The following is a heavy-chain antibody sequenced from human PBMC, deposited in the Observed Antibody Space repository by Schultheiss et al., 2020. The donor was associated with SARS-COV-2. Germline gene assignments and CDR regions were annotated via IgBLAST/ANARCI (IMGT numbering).Heavy chain of an antibody. CDR2: IKSKTDGGTT. D-gene: IGHD3-22*01. Sequence: GGFLRLSCAASGFTFSNAWMSWVRQAPGKGLEWVGRIKSKTDGGTTDYAAPVKGRFTISRDDSKNTLYLQMNSLKTEDTAVYYCARGYYDSSGYYPFDYWGQGTLVTVSS. V-gene: IGHV3-15*01. CDR3: ARGYYDSSGYYPFDY. J-gene: IGHJ4*02. CDR1: GFTFSNAW.